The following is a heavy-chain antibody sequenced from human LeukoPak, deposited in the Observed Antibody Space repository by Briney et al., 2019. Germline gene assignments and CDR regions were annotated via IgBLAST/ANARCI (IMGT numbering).Heavy chain of an antibody. V-gene: IGHV3-30*18. CDR1: GFTFSSYG. J-gene: IGHJ4*02. CDR2: ISYDGSNK. Sequence: GGSLRLSCAASGFTFSSYGMHWVRQAPGKRLEWVAVISYDGSNKYYADSVKGRFTISRDNSKNTLYLQMNSLRAEDTAVYYCAKSYSDTVTPFGYWGQGTLVTVSS. CDR3: AKSYSDTVTPFGY. D-gene: IGHD2-21*01.